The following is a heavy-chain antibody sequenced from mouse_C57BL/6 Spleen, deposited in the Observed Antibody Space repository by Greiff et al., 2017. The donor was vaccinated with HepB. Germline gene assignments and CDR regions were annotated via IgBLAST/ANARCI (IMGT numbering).Heavy chain of an antibody. Sequence: VQLQQSGAELVRPGASVKLSCKASGYTFTDYYINWVKQRPGQGLEWIARIYPGSGNTYYNEKFKGKATLTAEKSSSTAYMQLSSLTSEDSAVYFCAREDYCNYVAAWFAYWGQGTLVTVSA. J-gene: IGHJ3*01. CDR2: IYPGSGNT. V-gene: IGHV1-76*01. D-gene: IGHD2-1*01. CDR3: AREDYCNYVAAWFAY. CDR1: GYTFTDYY.